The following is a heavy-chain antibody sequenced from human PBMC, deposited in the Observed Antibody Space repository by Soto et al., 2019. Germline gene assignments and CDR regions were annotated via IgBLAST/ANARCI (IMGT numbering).Heavy chain of an antibody. J-gene: IGHJ3*02. D-gene: IGHD1-26*01. V-gene: IGHV3-23*01. CDR2: ISGSGGST. CDR3: AKSPGTQWELPPFDAFDI. Sequence: EVQLLESGGGLVQPGGSLRLSCAASGFTFSSYAMSWVRQAPGKGLEWVSAISGSGGSTYYADSVKGRFTISRDNSNNTLYLQMNRLSAEDTAEYYCAKSPGTQWELPPFDAFDIWGQGTMDVVSS. CDR1: GFTFSSYA.